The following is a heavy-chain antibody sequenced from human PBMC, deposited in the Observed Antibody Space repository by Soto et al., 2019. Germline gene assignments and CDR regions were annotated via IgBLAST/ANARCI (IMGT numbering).Heavy chain of an antibody. CDR3: ASSYGSGYRAFDY. D-gene: IGHD3-10*01. CDR2: TNPILSMS. Sequence: QVQLVQSGAEVKKPGSSVRVSCKASGDTFSFYSINWVRQAPGLGLEWMGRTNPILSMSNYAQRFQGRVTXTXDXXTSTASMELSSLRSEATAMYYCASSYGSGYRAFDYWGQGALVTVSS. V-gene: IGHV1-69*02. CDR1: GDTFSFYS. J-gene: IGHJ4*02.